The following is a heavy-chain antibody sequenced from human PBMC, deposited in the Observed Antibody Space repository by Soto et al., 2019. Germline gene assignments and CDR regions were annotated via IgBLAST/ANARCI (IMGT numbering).Heavy chain of an antibody. J-gene: IGHJ5*02. D-gene: IGHD2-21*01. CDR3: ARDHVVSRNWYDP. Sequence: EVQLVESGGGLVQPGGSLRLSCAASGFTFSSYWMHWVRQAPGKGLVWVSRINSDGSSTSYADSVKGRFTISRDNSKNTLYLQIIILIAEETAVYYCARDHVVSRNWYDPWGQRTLVTVSS. CDR2: INSDGSST. V-gene: IGHV3-74*01. CDR1: GFTFSSYW.